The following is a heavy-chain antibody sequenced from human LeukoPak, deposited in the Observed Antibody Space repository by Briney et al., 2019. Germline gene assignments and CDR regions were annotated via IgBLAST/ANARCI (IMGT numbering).Heavy chain of an antibody. J-gene: IGHJ4*02. CDR3: AKGDMRLLVPDY. D-gene: IGHD6-6*01. CDR2: ISSSSSYI. CDR1: GFSFSFYR. V-gene: IGHV3-21*01. Sequence: GGSLRLSCAASGFSFSFYRMDWVRQAPGKGLEWVSSISSSSSYIYYADSVKGRFTISRDNAENTLYLQMNSLRAEDTAVYYCAKGDMRLLVPDYWGQGTLVTVSS.